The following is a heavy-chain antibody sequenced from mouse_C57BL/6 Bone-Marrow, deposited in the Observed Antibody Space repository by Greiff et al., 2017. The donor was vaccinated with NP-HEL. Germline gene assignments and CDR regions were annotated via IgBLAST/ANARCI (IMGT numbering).Heavy chain of an antibody. CDR1: GYTFTSYW. V-gene: IGHV1-50*01. J-gene: IGHJ3*01. CDR2: IDPSDSYT. CDR3: AREDYRAWFAY. Sequence: QVQLQQPGAELVKPGASVKLSCKASGYTFTSYWMQWVKQRPGQGLEWIGEIDPSDSYTTYNQKFKGKATLTVDTSSSTAYMQRSSLTSEDAAVYYCAREDYRAWFAYWGQGTLVTVSA. D-gene: IGHD2-13*01.